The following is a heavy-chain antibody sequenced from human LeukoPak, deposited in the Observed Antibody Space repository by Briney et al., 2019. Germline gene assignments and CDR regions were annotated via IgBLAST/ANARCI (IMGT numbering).Heavy chain of an antibody. J-gene: IGHJ4*02. D-gene: IGHD6-13*01. CDR1: GGSISSYY. V-gene: IGHV4-59*08. CDR3: ASHFTIAAHFDY. Sequence: SETLSLTCTVSGGSISSYYWSWIRQPPGKGLEWIGYIYYSGSTNYNPSLKIRVTISVDTSKNQFSLKLRSVTAADTAVYYCASHFTIAAHFDYWGQGTLVTVSS. CDR2: IYYSGST.